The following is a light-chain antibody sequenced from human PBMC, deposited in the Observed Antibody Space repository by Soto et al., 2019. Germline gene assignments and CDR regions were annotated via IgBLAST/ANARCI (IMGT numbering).Light chain of an antibody. V-gene: IGKV1-9*01. CDR1: QGISSY. J-gene: IGKJ4*01. CDR2: LAS. Sequence: IQFTQSPSSRSESAVGRVTITFRASQGISSYLAWYQQKPGKAPKLLIYLASTLQSGVPSSFIGSGSGTDFSLTISSLQPEDVATYYCQYLNSFPLTCGGGTKVDIK. CDR3: QYLNSFPLT.